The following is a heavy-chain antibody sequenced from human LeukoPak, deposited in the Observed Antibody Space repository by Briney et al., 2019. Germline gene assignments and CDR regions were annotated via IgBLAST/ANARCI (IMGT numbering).Heavy chain of an antibody. J-gene: IGHJ6*03. Sequence: ASVKVSCKASGYTFTGYYMHWVRQAPGQGLEWMGWINPNSGGTNYAQKLQGRVTMTTDTSTSTAYMELRSLRSDDTAVYYCARGLRTIFGVVSGDYYYMDVWGKGTTVTVSS. D-gene: IGHD3-3*01. CDR2: INPNSGGT. CDR1: GYTFTGYY. CDR3: ARGLRTIFGVVSGDYYYMDV. V-gene: IGHV1-2*02.